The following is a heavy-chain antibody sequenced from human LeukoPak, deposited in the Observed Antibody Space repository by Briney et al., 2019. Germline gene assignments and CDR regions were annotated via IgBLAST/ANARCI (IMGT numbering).Heavy chain of an antibody. V-gene: IGHV3-21*01. CDR2: IGSSSGFI. J-gene: IGHJ4*02. CDR1: GFTFSRYN. D-gene: IGHD1-26*01. CDR3: ARYSGTYRVY. Sequence: GGSLRLSCAASGFTFSRYNMNWVRQAPGKGLEWVSSIGSSSGFIYYADSVKGRFTISRDNAKNSLYLQMNSLRVEDTAVYYCARYSGTYRVYWGQGTLVTVSS.